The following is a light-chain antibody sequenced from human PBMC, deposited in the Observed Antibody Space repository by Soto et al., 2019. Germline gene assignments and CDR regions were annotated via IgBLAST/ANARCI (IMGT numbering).Light chain of an antibody. Sequence: EIVMTQSPATLSVSPGERATLSCSASQSVSSNLAWYQQKPGQAPRLLIYGASSRATGIPDRFSGSGSGTEFTLTINSLQSEDFAVYYCQRYNNWPLTFGGGTKVDI. CDR3: QRYNNWPLT. V-gene: IGKV3D-15*01. CDR2: GAS. J-gene: IGKJ4*01. CDR1: QSVSSN.